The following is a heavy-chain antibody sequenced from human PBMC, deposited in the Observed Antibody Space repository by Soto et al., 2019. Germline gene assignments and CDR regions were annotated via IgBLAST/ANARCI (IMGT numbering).Heavy chain of an antibody. D-gene: IGHD3-22*01. J-gene: IGHJ4*02. V-gene: IGHV3-11*06. CDR2: ISSSSSYT. CDR3: ASHYYDSSGVDY. Sequence: GGSLRLSCAASGFTFSDYYMSWIRQAPGKGLEWVSYISSSSSYTNYADSVKGRFTISRDNAKNSLYLQMNSLRAEDTAVYYCASHYYDSSGVDYWGQGTLVTVS. CDR1: GFTFSDYY.